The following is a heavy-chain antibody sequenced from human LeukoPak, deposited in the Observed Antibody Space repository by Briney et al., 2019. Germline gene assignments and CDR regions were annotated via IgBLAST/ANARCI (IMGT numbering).Heavy chain of an antibody. J-gene: IGHJ5*02. Sequence: SETLSLTCTVSGGSISSGGYYWSWIRQRPGKGLEWIGYIYYSGSTYYNPSLKSRVTISVDTSKNQFSLKLSSVTAADTAVYYCARDRITTTGWGANWFDPWGQGTLVTVSS. CDR1: GGSISSGGYY. CDR3: ARDRITTTGWGANWFDP. D-gene: IGHD4-11*01. V-gene: IGHV4-31*03. CDR2: IYYSGST.